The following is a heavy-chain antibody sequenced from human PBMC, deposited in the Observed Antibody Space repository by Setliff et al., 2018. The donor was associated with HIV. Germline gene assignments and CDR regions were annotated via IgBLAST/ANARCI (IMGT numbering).Heavy chain of an antibody. Sequence: SETLSLTCGVSGASISNHYWSWVRQSPGKGLEWIGYIYYTGSTNYNPSLKSRVTISVDTSKNQFSLKLSSVTAADTAVYYCARQDSYSYGYNYFDYWGQGTLVTVSS. V-gene: IGHV4-59*08. CDR1: GASISNHY. J-gene: IGHJ4*02. D-gene: IGHD5-18*01. CDR3: ARQDSYSYGYNYFDY. CDR2: IYYTGST.